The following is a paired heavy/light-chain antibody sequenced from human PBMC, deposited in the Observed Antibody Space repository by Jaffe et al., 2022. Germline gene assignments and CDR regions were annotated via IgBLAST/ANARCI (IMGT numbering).Light chain of an antibody. CDR2: EDT. CDR3: QSYDATDYV. CDR1: SGRIASNY. Sequence: NFMLTQPHSVSESPGKTVTISCTRSSGRIASNYVQWYQQRPGSSPTTVIYEDTQRPSGVPDRFSGSIDSSSNSASLTISGLKTEDEADYYCQSYDATDYVFGSGTRVTVL. J-gene: IGLJ1*01. V-gene: IGLV6-57*01.
Heavy chain of an antibody. D-gene: IGHD6-19*01. V-gene: IGHV3-23*01. CDR1: GFTFSSYA. J-gene: IGHJ4*02. CDR3: AKASKIQAVTVDY. CDR2: ISGGVGTT. Sequence: EVQLLESGGALVQPGGSLRLSCAASGFTFSSYAMSWVRQAPGKGLEWVSAISGGVGTTYYVDSVKGRFTISRDNSRNTLYLQMNSLRAEDTAVYYCAKASKIQAVTVDYWGQGTLVTVSS.